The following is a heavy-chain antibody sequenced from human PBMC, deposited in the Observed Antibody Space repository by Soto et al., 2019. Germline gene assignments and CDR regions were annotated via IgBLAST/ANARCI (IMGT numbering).Heavy chain of an antibody. CDR2: IWYDGSNK. V-gene: IGHV3-33*01. Sequence: QVQLVESGGGVVQPGRSLRLSCAASGFTFSSYGMHWVRQAPGKGLEWVAVIWYDGSNKYYADSVKGRFTISRDNSKNTLYLQMNSLRAEDTAVYYCARQIGRFRGDEWFDYWGQGTLVTVSS. CDR1: GFTFSSYG. J-gene: IGHJ4*02. D-gene: IGHD3-16*01. CDR3: ARQIGRFRGDEWFDY.